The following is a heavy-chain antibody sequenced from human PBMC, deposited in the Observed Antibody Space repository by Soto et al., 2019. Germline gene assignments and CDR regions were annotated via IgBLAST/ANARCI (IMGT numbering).Heavy chain of an antibody. CDR2: IYHSGST. J-gene: IGHJ6*03. CDR3: ARSLYGDYGYYYMDV. CDR1: SGSISSSNW. D-gene: IGHD4-17*01. Sequence: SETLSLTCAVSSGSISSSNWWSWVRQPPGKGLEWIGEIYHSGSTNYNPSLKSRVTISVDKSKNQFSLKLSSVTAADTAVYYCARSLYGDYGYYYMDVWGKGTTVTVS. V-gene: IGHV4-4*02.